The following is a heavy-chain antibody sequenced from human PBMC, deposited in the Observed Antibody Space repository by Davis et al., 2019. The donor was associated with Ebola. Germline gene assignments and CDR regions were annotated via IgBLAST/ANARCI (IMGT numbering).Heavy chain of an antibody. CDR3: ARDRILWFGELFREIYGMDV. V-gene: IGHV1-46*01. J-gene: IGHJ6*04. CDR1: GYTFTSYY. CDR2: INPSGGST. Sequence: ASVKVSCKASGYTFTSYYMHWVRQAPGQGLEWMGIINPSGGSTSYAQKFQGRVTMTRDTSTSTVYMELSSLRSEDTAVYYCARDRILWFGELFREIYGMDVWGKGTTVTVSS. D-gene: IGHD3-10*01.